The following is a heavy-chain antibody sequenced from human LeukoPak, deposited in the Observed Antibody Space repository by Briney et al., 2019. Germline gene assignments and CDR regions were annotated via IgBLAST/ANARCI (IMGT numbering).Heavy chain of an antibody. D-gene: IGHD3-3*01. CDR1: GFTFSSYS. Sequence: GGSLRLSCAASGFTFSSYSMNWVRQAPGKGLEWVSYISSGSSTIYYTDSVKGRFTISSDNAKNSLYLQMNSLRAEDTAVYYCARGARGFWSGYYDYWGQGTLVTVSS. CDR2: ISSGSSTI. CDR3: ARGARGFWSGYYDY. J-gene: IGHJ4*02. V-gene: IGHV3-48*01.